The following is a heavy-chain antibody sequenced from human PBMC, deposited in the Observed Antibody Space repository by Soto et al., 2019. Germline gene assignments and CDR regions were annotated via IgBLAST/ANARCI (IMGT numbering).Heavy chain of an antibody. D-gene: IGHD3-10*01. CDR3: ARGLGFGELQGPSGASINYYYYYYMDV. CDR2: MNPNSGNT. V-gene: IGHV1-8*01. Sequence: ASVKVSCKASGYTFTSYDINWVRQATGQGLEWMGWMNPNSGNTGYAQKFQGRVTMTRNTSISTAYMELSSLRSEDTAVYYCARGLGFGELQGPSGASINYYYYYYMDVWGKGTTVTVSS. J-gene: IGHJ6*03. CDR1: GYTFTSYD.